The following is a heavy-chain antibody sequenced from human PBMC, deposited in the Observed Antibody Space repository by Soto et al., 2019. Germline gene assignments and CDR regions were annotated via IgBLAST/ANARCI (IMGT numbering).Heavy chain of an antibody. D-gene: IGHD6-19*01. V-gene: IGHV5-51*01. CDR1: GYSFTSYW. CDR3: ARLRVAGTLVYYYYGMDV. J-gene: IGHJ6*02. Sequence: GESLKISCKGPGYSFTSYWIGWVRQMPGKGLEWMGIIYPGDSDTRYSPSFQGQVTISADKSISTAYLQWSSLKASDTAMYYCARLRVAGTLVYYYYGMDVWGQGTTVTVSS. CDR2: IYPGDSDT.